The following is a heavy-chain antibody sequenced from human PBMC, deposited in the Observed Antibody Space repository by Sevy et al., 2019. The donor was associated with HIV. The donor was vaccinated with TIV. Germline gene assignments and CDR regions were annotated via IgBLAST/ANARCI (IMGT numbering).Heavy chain of an antibody. CDR3: ARIDCSGGSCYAYGLNDAFDI. D-gene: IGHD2-15*01. Sequence: TLSLTCTVSGDSISSGGYYWSWIRQHPGKGLEWIGYIYYSGSTYYNPSLKSRVTISVDTSKNQFSLKLSSVTAADTAVYYCARIDCSGGSCYAYGLNDAFDIWGQGTMVTVSS. CDR2: IYYSGST. CDR1: GDSISSGGYY. V-gene: IGHV4-31*03. J-gene: IGHJ3*02.